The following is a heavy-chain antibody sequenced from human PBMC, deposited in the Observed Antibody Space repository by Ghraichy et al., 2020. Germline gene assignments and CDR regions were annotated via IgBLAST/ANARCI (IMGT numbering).Heavy chain of an antibody. J-gene: IGHJ4*02. Sequence: GGSLRLSCAASGFTFSSYSMNWVRQAPGKGLEWVSYISSSSSTIYYADSVKGRFTISRDNAKNSLYLQMNSLRDEDTAVYYCARGGYFDWLSRDFDYWGQGTLVTVSS. CDR2: ISSSSSTI. CDR3: ARGGYFDWLSRDFDY. D-gene: IGHD3-9*01. V-gene: IGHV3-48*02. CDR1: GFTFSSYS.